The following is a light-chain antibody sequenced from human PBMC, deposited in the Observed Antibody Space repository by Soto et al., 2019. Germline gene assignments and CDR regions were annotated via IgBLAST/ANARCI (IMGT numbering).Light chain of an antibody. V-gene: IGLV2-14*01. CDR3: TSYTKSSPLV. CDR2: EVS. Sequence: QSALTQPASVSGSPGQSNTISCTGTSSDVGGYNYVSWFQQHPGKAPKLLIYEVSNRPSGVSNRFSGSKSGNTASLTISGLQAEDEADYYCTSYTKSSPLVFGPGTKVTVL. CDR1: SSDVGGYNY. J-gene: IGLJ1*01.